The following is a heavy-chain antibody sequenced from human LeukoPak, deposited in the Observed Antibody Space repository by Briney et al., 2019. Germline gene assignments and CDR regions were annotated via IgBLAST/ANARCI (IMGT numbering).Heavy chain of an antibody. CDR3: ARGHYYDRSGQLDY. V-gene: IGHV4-30-4*01. CDR2: IYYSGST. J-gene: IGHJ4*02. Sequence: SETLSLTCTVSGGSISSGDYYWSWIRQPPGKGLEWIGYIYYSGSTYYNPSLKSRVTISVDTSKNQFSLKLSSVTAADTAVYYCARGHYYDRSGQLDYWGQGTLVTVSS. D-gene: IGHD3-22*01. CDR1: GGSISSGDYY.